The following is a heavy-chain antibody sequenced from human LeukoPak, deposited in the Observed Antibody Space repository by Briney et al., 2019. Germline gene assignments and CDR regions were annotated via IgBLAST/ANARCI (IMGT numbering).Heavy chain of an antibody. Sequence: ASETLSLTCIVSGGSIRNYYWTWIRQPPGKGLEWIGYIFYSGNTNYNPSLKSRVTISLDTSKNHFSLKLNSVTAVDTAVYYCASSSSGSYYNGFDIWGQGTMVTVAS. CDR3: ASSSSGSYYNGFDI. CDR1: GGSIRNYY. J-gene: IGHJ3*02. CDR2: IFYSGNT. V-gene: IGHV4-59*01. D-gene: IGHD3-10*01.